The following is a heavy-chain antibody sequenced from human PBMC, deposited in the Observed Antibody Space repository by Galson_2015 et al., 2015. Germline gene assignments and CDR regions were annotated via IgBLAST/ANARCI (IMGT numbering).Heavy chain of an antibody. CDR3: ARDSPNYDFWSGCYPGQWSYYYGMDV. CDR1: GFTFSSYS. J-gene: IGHJ6*02. D-gene: IGHD3-3*01. Sequence: SLRLSCAASGFTFSSYSMNWVRQAPGKGLEWVSYISSSSSTIYYADSVKGRFTISRDNAKNSLYLQMNSLRAEDTAVYYCARDSPNYDFWSGCYPGQWSYYYGMDVWGQGTTVTVSS. CDR2: ISSSSSTI. V-gene: IGHV3-48*01.